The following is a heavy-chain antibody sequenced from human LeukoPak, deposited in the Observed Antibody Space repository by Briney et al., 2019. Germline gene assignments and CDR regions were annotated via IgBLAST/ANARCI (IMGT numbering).Heavy chain of an antibody. CDR3: ARSSDSSGYYDYFDY. V-gene: IGHV5-51*03. Sequence: PGESLKISCKGSGCSFTSYWIGWVRQMPGKGLEWMAIIYPGDSDTRYSPSFQGQVTISADKSISTAYLQWSSLKASDTAMYYCARSSDSSGYYDYFDYWGQGTLVTVSS. CDR2: IYPGDSDT. J-gene: IGHJ4*02. CDR1: GCSFTSYW. D-gene: IGHD3-22*01.